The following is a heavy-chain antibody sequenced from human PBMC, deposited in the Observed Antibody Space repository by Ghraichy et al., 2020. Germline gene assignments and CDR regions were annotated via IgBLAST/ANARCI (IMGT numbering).Heavy chain of an antibody. CDR2: ISNGGSTS. D-gene: IGHD2-15*01. V-gene: IGHV3-23*01. CDR3: AKAWGYCSGGTCPSYNWFDP. J-gene: IGHJ5*02. Sequence: GGSLRLSCAASGFTFSNSAMTWVRQAPGKGLEWVSSISNGGSTSDYADSVKGRFTISRDNAKNTLYLQMNSVRAEDTAIYYCAKAWGYCSGGTCPSYNWFDPWGQGTLVTVSS. CDR1: GFTFSNSA.